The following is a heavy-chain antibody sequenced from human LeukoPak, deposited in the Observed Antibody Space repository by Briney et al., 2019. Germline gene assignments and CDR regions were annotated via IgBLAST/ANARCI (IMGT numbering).Heavy chain of an antibody. CDR2: FSYDGSEK. V-gene: IGHV3-30*04. CDR1: GFTFSTYA. CDR3: ARVTPISYHSSFDI. Sequence: PGRSLRLSCAASGFTFSTYAMHWVRQAPGKGLEWVAGFSYDGSEKYNTDSVKGRFTVSRDNSKNTLFLQMDSLRAEDTAVYYCARVTPISYHSSFDIWGQGTRVTVSS. D-gene: IGHD3-22*01. J-gene: IGHJ3*02.